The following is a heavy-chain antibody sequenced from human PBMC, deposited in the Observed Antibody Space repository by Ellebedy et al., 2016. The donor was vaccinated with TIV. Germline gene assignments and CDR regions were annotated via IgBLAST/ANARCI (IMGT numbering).Heavy chain of an antibody. CDR2: IGGTGGTT. J-gene: IGHJ4*02. V-gene: IGHV3-23*01. D-gene: IGHD2-2*01. CDR1: GFIFHFYA. CDR3: AKVHVGYCSSPNCFYLDY. Sequence: GESLKISCAATGFIFHFYALTWVRQAPGKGLEWVSTIGGTGGTTYYRESVKGRFTVSRDNSKNTLYLQMNNLRAEDTAVYYCAKVHVGYCSSPNCFYLDYWGQGTLVTVSS.